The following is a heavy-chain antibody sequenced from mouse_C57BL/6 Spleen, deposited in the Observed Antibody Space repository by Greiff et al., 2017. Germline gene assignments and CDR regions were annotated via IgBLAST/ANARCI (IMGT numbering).Heavy chain of an antibody. V-gene: IGHV1-4*01. CDR1: GYTFTSYT. CDR3: ARNDGYYAMDY. J-gene: IGHJ4*01. CDR2: INPSSGYT. D-gene: IGHD2-3*01. Sequence: QVQLQQSGAELARPGASVKMSCKASGYTFTSYTMHWVKQRPGQGLEWIGYINPSSGYTKYNQKFKDKATLTADKSSSTAYMQLSSLTSEDSAVYYCARNDGYYAMDYWGQGTSVTVSS.